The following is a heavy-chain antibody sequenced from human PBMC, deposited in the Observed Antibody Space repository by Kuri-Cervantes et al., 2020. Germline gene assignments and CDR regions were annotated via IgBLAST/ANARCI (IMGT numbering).Heavy chain of an antibody. V-gene: IGHV3-20*04. CDR2: INWNGGST. Sequence: GGSLRLSCAASGFTFDDYGMSWVRQAPGKGLEWVSGINWNGGSTGYADSVKGRFTISRDNSKNTLYLQMNSLRAEDTAVYYCAKAGGGSGSYGDYYYYGMDAWGQGTTVTVSS. CDR3: AKAGGGSGSYGDYYYYGMDA. CDR1: GFTFDDYG. J-gene: IGHJ6*02. D-gene: IGHD3-10*01.